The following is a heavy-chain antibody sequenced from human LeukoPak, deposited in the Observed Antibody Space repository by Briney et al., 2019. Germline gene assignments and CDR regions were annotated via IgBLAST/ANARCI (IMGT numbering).Heavy chain of an antibody. CDR2: INPDATII. CDR3: AKDLSWNTADR. J-gene: IGHJ5*02. Sequence: GGSLRLSCAASGFTYTNYWMHWFRQAPGKGPLWVSRINPDATIIDYADSVKGRFTISRDNAKNLPYLQMNGLRADDTAVYYCAKDLSWNTADRWGQGTLVAVSS. CDR1: GFTYTNYW. D-gene: IGHD1/OR15-1a*01. V-gene: IGHV3-74*01.